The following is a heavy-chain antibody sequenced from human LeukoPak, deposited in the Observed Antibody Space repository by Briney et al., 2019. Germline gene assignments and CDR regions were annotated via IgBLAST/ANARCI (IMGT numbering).Heavy chain of an antibody. CDR1: GFTFSTYA. Sequence: GGSLRLSCAASGFTFSTYAMSWVRQAPGKGLEWVSAISGSGGSTYYADSVKGRFTISRDNSKNTLYLQMDSLRAEDTAVYYCAKDPSPGISSSSSFDYWGQGTLVTVSS. CDR2: ISGSGGST. V-gene: IGHV3-23*01. J-gene: IGHJ4*02. D-gene: IGHD3-10*01. CDR3: AKDPSPGISSSSSFDY.